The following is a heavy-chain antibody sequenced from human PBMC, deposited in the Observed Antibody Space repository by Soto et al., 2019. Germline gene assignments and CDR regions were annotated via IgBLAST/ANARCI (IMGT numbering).Heavy chain of an antibody. V-gene: IGHV5-51*01. Sequence: GESLKISCKGSGYSFTSYWIDWVRQMPGKGLEWMGIIYLGDSDTRYSPSFQGQVTISADKSISTAYLQWSSLKASDTAMYYCARQTYCSSTSCYTVDSWGQGTLVTVSS. CDR2: IYLGDSDT. D-gene: IGHD2-2*02. CDR1: GYSFTSYW. CDR3: ARQTYCSSTSCYTVDS. J-gene: IGHJ4*02.